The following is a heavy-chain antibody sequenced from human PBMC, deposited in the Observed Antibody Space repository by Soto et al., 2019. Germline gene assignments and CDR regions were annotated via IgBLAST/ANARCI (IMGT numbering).Heavy chain of an antibody. J-gene: IGHJ5*02. CDR3: ARVTLKAGNWFDP. CDR2: INPNSRGT. V-gene: IGHV1-2*02. Sequence: ASVKVSCKASGYTFTDYFIHWVRQAPGQGFEWMGWINPNSRGTNYAQKFQGRVTMTRDTSNSTAYMELRGLTSDDTAVYYCARVTLKAGNWFDPWGQGTLVTVSS. CDR1: GYTFTDYF.